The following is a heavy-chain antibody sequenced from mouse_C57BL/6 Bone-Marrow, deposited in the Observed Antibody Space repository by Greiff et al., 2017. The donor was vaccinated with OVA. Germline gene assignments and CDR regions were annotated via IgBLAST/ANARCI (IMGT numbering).Heavy chain of an antibody. CDR2: IDPETGGT. CDR3: TRGYSSYYAMWY. V-gene: IGHV1-15*01. Sequence: QVQLQQPGAELVRPGASVTLSCKASGYTFTDYEMHWVKQTPVHGLEWIGAIDPETGGTAYNQKFKGKAILTADKSSSTAYMELRSLTSEDSAVYYCTRGYSSYYAMWYWCQGTSVTVSS. D-gene: IGHD2-5*01. CDR1: GYTFTDYE. J-gene: IGHJ4*01.